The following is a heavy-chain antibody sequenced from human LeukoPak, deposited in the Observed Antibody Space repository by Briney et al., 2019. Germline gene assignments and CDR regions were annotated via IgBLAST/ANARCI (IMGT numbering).Heavy chain of an antibody. V-gene: IGHV1-18*01. CDR2: ISAYNGNT. J-gene: IGHJ6*03. Sequence: ASVKVSCKASGYTFTSYGISWVRQAPEQGLEWMGWISAYNGNTNYAQKLQGRVTMTTDTSTSTAYMELSSLRSEDTAVYYCARGSGTFYRDYYYMDVWGKGTTVTVSS. CDR1: GYTFTSYG. CDR3: ARGSGTFYRDYYYMDV. D-gene: IGHD3-10*01.